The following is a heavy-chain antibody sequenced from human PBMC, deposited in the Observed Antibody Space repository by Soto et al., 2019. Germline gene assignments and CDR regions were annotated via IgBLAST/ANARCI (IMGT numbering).Heavy chain of an antibody. Sequence: PGGSLRLSCAASGFTFSSYGMHWVRQAPGKGLEWVAVISYDGSNKYYADSVKGRFTISRDNSKNTLYLQMNSLRAEDTAVYYCAKTTGSSSWYRVANDFDYWGQGTLVTVSS. CDR3: AKTTGSSSWYRVANDFDY. J-gene: IGHJ4*02. D-gene: IGHD6-13*01. CDR1: GFTFSSYG. V-gene: IGHV3-30*18. CDR2: ISYDGSNK.